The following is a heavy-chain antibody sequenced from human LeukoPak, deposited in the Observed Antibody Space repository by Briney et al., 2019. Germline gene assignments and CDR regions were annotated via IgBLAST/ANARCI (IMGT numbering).Heavy chain of an antibody. V-gene: IGHV3-30*18. CDR2: ISYDGSNK. J-gene: IGHJ4*02. Sequence: PGRSLRLSCAASGFTFSSYGMHWVRQAPGKGLEWVAVISYDGSNKYYADSVKGRFTISRDNAKNTLYLQMNSLRAEDTAVYYCAKDPQYRNFDYWGQGTLVTVSS. CDR3: AKDPQYRNFDY. D-gene: IGHD5-18*01. CDR1: GFTFSSYG.